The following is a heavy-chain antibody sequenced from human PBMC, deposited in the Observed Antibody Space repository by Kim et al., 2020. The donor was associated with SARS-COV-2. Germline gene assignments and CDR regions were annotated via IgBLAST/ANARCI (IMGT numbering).Heavy chain of an antibody. CDR3: ARDMFVLPPAFDI. Sequence: AQRLQGRVTMTTDTSTSTASMELRSLRSDDTAVYYCARDMFVLPPAFDIWGQGTMVTVSS. D-gene: IGHD3-10*02. J-gene: IGHJ3*02. V-gene: IGHV1-18*01.